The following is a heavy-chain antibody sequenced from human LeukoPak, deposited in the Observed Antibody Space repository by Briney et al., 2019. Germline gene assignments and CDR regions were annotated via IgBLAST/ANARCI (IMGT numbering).Heavy chain of an antibody. V-gene: IGHV4-39*01. CDR1: GGSISSSSYY. J-gene: IGHJ4*02. D-gene: IGHD2-15*01. Sequence: PSETLSLTCTVSGGSISSSSYYWGWIRQPPGKGLEWIGSIYYSGSTYYNPFLKSRVTISVDTSKSQFSLKLSSVTAADTAVYYCATGGYCSGGSCRLDYWGQGTLVTVSS. CDR3: ATGGYCSGGSCRLDY. CDR2: IYYSGST.